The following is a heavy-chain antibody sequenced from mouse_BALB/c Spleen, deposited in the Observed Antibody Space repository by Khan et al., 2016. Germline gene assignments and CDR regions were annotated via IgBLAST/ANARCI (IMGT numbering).Heavy chain of an antibody. CDR3: SSDYDGFAY. CDR2: IWADGRT. J-gene: IGHJ3*01. Sequence: VQLQESGPGLVAPSQSLSITCTVSGFSLTGYGVNWVRQPPGKGLEWLGKIWADGRTDYNSVLKSRVSTSKDNSKSQVGLKMNSLQTDDTANYYCSSDYDGFAYWGQGTLVIVSA. D-gene: IGHD2-12*01. CDR1: GFSLTGYG. V-gene: IGHV2-6-7*01.